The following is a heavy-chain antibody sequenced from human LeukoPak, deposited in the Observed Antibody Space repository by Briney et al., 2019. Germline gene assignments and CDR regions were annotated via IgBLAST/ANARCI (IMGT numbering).Heavy chain of an antibody. CDR1: GFSLNTRGMC. Sequence: SGPTLVNPTQTLTLTCTFSGFSLNTRGMCVSWLRQPPGKALEWLALIDWDGDKYYSTSLKTRPTVSKGTSKNQVVLIMTNMDPVDTATYYCARGDYGDRIFDYWGQGTLVTVSS. CDR2: IDWDGDK. J-gene: IGHJ4*02. CDR3: ARGDYGDRIFDY. D-gene: IGHD4-17*01. V-gene: IGHV2-70*13.